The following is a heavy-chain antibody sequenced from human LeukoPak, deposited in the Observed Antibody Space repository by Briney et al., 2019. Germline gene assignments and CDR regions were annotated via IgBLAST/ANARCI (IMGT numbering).Heavy chain of an antibody. V-gene: IGHV3-30*18. Sequence: GGSLRLSCAASGFTFSSYGMHWVRQAPGKGLEWVAVISYDGSNKYYADSVKGRFTISRDNSKNTLYLQMNSLRAEDTAVYHCAKEILVAAIHWGQGTLVTVSS. D-gene: IGHD2-15*01. CDR3: AKEILVAAIH. CDR2: ISYDGSNK. CDR1: GFTFSSYG. J-gene: IGHJ4*02.